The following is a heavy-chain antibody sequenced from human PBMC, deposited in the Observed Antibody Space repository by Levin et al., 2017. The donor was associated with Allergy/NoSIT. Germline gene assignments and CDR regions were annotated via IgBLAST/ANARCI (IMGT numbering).Heavy chain of an antibody. J-gene: IGHJ3*02. Sequence: PSETLSLTCTVSGGSISSYYWSWIRQPPGKGLEWIGYIYYSGSTNYNPSLKSRVTISVDTSKNQFSLKLSSVTAADTAVYYCARVMAPYYDFWSGYYSIEGAFDIWGQGTMVTVSS. V-gene: IGHV4-59*01. D-gene: IGHD3-3*01. CDR2: IYYSGST. CDR1: GGSISSYY. CDR3: ARVMAPYYDFWSGYYSIEGAFDI.